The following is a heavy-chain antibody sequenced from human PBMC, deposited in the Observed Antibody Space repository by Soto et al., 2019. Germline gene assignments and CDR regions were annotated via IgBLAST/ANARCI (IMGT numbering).Heavy chain of an antibody. CDR3: ARHTPAISISDH. J-gene: IGHJ4*02. CDR1: GGSISSSSYY. D-gene: IGHD2-15*01. Sequence: QLQLQESGPGLVKPSETLSLTCTVSGGSISSSSYYWGWIRQPPGKGLEWIGSIYYSGSTYYNPSLKCRVPISVDTAKNQFSLKPSSVTAADTAVYYCARHTPAISISDHWGQGTLVTVSS. CDR2: IYYSGST. V-gene: IGHV4-39*01.